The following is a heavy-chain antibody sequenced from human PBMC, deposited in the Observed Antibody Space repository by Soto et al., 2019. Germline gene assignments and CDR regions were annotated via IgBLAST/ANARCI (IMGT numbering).Heavy chain of an antibody. V-gene: IGHV3-66*01. Sequence: EVQLVESGGGLVQPGGSLRLSCAASGFTVSTKYMSWVRQAPGKGLEWVSVIYSGGSTFYVDSVRGRFTISRDKSKNTVNLQMNSLRAEDTAVYYCARDPWAADYWGQGTLVTVSS. CDR3: ARDPWAADY. CDR2: IYSGGST. D-gene: IGHD3-16*01. J-gene: IGHJ4*02. CDR1: GFTVSTKY.